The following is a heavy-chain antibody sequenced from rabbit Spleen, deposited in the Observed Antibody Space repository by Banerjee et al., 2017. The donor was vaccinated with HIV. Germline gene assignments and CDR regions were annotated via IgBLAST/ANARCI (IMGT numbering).Heavy chain of an antibody. CDR3: ARDTSSSFSSYGMDL. D-gene: IGHD1-1*01. CDR2: INTATGKP. V-gene: IGHV1S45*01. Sequence: QEQLVEYGGGLVKPEGSLTLTCKASGFSFSDRDVMCWVRQAPGKGLEWIGCINTATGKPVYASWAKGRFTVSKSSSTTVTLQMTSLTAADTATYFCARDTSSSFSSYGMDLWGPGTLVTVS. CDR1: GFSFSDRDV. J-gene: IGHJ6*01.